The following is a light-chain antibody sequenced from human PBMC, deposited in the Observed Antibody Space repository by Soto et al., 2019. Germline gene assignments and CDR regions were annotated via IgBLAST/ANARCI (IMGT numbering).Light chain of an antibody. CDR1: QTISTW. CDR3: QQYTNTNNPWM. Sequence: IQMTQSPSSVSASVGDRVTITCRASQTISTWMAWYQQKPGKAPKLLVYDASTLQSGVASRFSGSGSGTEFTLIISGLQPDDSATYYCQQYTNTNNPWMFGQGTKVDNK. J-gene: IGKJ1*01. CDR2: DAS. V-gene: IGKV1-5*01.